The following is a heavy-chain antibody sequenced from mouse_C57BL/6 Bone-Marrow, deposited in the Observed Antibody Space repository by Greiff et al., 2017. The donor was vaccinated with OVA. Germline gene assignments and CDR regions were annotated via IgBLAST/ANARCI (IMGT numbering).Heavy chain of an antibody. Sequence: EVMLVESGGGLVKPGGSLKLSCAASGFTFSDYGMHWVRQAPEKGLEWVAYISSGSSTIYYADTVKGRFTISRDNAKNTLFLQMTRLRSEDTAMYYCARDYYGSSYYFDYWGQGTTLTVSS. J-gene: IGHJ2*01. V-gene: IGHV5-17*01. D-gene: IGHD1-1*01. CDR2: ISSGSSTI. CDR1: GFTFSDYG. CDR3: ARDYYGSSYYFDY.